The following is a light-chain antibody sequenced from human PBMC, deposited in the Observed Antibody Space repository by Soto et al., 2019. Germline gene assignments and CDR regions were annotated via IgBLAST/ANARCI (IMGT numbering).Light chain of an antibody. CDR2: AAS. J-gene: IGKJ4*01. V-gene: IGKV1-39*01. CDR1: QSISSY. CDR3: LQDYNYPRT. Sequence: DIQITQSPSSLSSSVGDGVTITCRASQSISSYLNWYQQKPGKAPKLLIYAASSLQSGVPSRFSGSGSGTDFTLTISSLQPEDFATYYCLQDYNYPRTFGGGTKVDIK.